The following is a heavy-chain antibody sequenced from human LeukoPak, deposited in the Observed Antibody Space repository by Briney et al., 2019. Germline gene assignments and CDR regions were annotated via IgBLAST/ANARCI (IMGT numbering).Heavy chain of an antibody. D-gene: IGHD3-22*01. CDR1: GFTFTSSA. V-gene: IGHV1-3*01. J-gene: IGHJ4*02. CDR2: INAGNGNT. Sequence: ASVKVSCKASGFTFTSSAMHWVRQAPGQRLEWMGWINAGNGNTKYSQKFQGRVTITRDTSASTAYMELSSLRSEDTAVYYCARVFALKYYYDSSGYYQAFDYWGQGTLVTVSS. CDR3: ARVFALKYYYDSSGYYQAFDY.